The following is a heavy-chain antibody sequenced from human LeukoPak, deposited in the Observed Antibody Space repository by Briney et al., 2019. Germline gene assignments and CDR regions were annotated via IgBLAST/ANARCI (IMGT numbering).Heavy chain of an antibody. CDR2: INQDGSAR. CDR3: ATMGLEPLPYYFDY. J-gene: IGHJ4*02. D-gene: IGHD1-1*01. CDR1: GFTFSRYW. V-gene: IGHV3-7*01. Sequence: PGGSLTLSCAASGFTFSRYWMSWVRQAPGKGLEWVANINQDGSARYHVDSVRGRFTISRDNARNSLFLQMDSLRAEDTAVYYCATMGLEPLPYYFDYWGQGTLVTVSS.